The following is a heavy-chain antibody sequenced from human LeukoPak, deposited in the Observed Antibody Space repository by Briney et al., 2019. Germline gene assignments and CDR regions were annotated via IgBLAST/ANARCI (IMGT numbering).Heavy chain of an antibody. Sequence: KPSETLSLTCTVSGYSISSGYYWGWIRQPPGKGLEWIGSIYHSGRTFYNPSLKSRVTISVDTSKNQFSLKLTSVTAADTAVYYCARRQTYYYGSGSLNFDYWGQGTLVTVSS. CDR3: ARRQTYYYGSGSLNFDY. CDR2: IYHSGRT. J-gene: IGHJ4*02. D-gene: IGHD3-10*01. CDR1: GYSISSGYY. V-gene: IGHV4-38-2*02.